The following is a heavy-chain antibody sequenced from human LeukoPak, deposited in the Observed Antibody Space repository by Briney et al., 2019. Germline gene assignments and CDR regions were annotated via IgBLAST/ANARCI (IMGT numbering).Heavy chain of an antibody. V-gene: IGHV3-74*01. D-gene: IGHD2-8*02. Sequence: PGGSLRLSCAASGFSISTYWMHWVRQAPGRGLEWVSRIQTDGSRATYADSVKGRFTISRDNAKNSLYLQMNSLRAEDTAVYHCARAPLVLQYRWWFDPWGQGTLVIVSS. J-gene: IGHJ5*02. CDR2: IQTDGSRA. CDR1: GFSISTYW. CDR3: ARAPLVLQYRWWFDP.